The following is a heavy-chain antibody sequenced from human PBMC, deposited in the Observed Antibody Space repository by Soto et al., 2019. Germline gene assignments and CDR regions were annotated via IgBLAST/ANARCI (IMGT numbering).Heavy chain of an antibody. D-gene: IGHD1-26*01. CDR3: ARVYSGSYSDS. V-gene: IGHV4-4*02. J-gene: IGHJ4*02. CDR2: IFHGGST. CDR1: GASSRSNNW. Sequence: PSETLSLTCAVSGASSRSNNWWSWVRQPPGKGLEWIGEIFHGGSTYYNPSLKTRLTISVDKSKNQFSLNLTSVTAADTAVYYCARVYSGSYSDSWGRGTLVTVS.